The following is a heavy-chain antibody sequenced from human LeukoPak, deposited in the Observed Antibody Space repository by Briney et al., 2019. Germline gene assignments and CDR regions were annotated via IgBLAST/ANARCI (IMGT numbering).Heavy chain of an antibody. CDR3: AREDGGDYAYTLDY. D-gene: IGHD4-17*01. CDR2: IHNSGST. CDR1: GCTINCSGYY. V-gene: IGHV4-39*02. J-gene: IGHJ4*02. Sequence: SETLTLTCTVSGCTINCSGYYWGWIRQPPGKGLEWIGSIHNSGSTKYNSSFKTRVTISVDTSKNQYSLKLSSVTAADTAFYYCAREDGGDYAYTLDYWGQGTLVTVSS.